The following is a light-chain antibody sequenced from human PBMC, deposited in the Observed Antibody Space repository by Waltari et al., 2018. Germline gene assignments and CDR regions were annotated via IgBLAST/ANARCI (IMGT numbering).Light chain of an antibody. Sequence: QTVVTQEPSFSVSPGGTVTLTCGLSSGSVSISHYPSWSQQTPGQAPCTLIYSTFTRSSGVPDRFSGSIVGNKAALTITGAQADDESEFYCALYLGSGIWVFGGGTRLTVL. J-gene: IGLJ3*02. V-gene: IGLV8-61*01. CDR3: ALYLGSGIWV. CDR2: STF. CDR1: SGSVSISHY.